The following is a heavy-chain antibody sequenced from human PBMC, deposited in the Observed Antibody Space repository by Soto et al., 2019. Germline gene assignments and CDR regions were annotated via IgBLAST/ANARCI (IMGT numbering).Heavy chain of an antibody. Sequence: GGSLRLSCAASGFTFSSYALSWVRQAPGKGLEWVSAISGSGGSTYYADSVKGRFTISRDNSKNTLYLQMNSLRAEDTAVYYCAKDGSLLSFNWLDPWGEGTLVTVDS. CDR2: ISGSGGST. J-gene: IGHJ5*02. CDR3: AKDGSLLSFNWLDP. D-gene: IGHD2-2*01. CDR1: GFTFSSYA. V-gene: IGHV3-23*01.